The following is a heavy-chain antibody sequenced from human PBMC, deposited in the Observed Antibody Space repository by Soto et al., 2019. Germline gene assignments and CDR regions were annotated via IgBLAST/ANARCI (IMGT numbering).Heavy chain of an antibody. Sequence: PVGSLRLSCAASGFTFSSYGIHWVRQAPGRGLEWVAVISYDGSNKFYADSVKGRFTISRDNSKNTLYLQMNSLRVEDTAVYYCAKVPAALGDYYGMDVWGQGTTVTVSS. CDR3: AKVPAALGDYYGMDV. V-gene: IGHV3-30*18. J-gene: IGHJ6*02. D-gene: IGHD2-2*01. CDR1: GFTFSSYG. CDR2: ISYDGSNK.